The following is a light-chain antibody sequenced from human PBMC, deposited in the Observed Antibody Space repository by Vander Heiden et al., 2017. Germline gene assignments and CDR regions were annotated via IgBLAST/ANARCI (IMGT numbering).Light chain of an antibody. CDR3: LQRSNWPRIT. Sequence: IVLTQSPATLSLSPGERATLSCRASQSVSSYLAWYQQKPGQAPRLLIYDASNRATGIPARFSGSGSGTDFTLTISSLEPEDFAVYYCLQRSNWPRITFGQGTRLEIK. J-gene: IGKJ5*01. V-gene: IGKV3-11*01. CDR1: QSVSSY. CDR2: DAS.